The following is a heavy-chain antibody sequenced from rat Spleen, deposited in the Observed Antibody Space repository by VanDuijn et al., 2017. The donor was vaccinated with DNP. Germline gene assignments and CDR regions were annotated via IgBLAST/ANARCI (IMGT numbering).Heavy chain of an antibody. D-gene: IGHD3-2*01. J-gene: IGHJ2*01. CDR3: ARHQWTLYFDY. CDR1: GFTFNHYW. CDR2: ITSSGGST. V-gene: IGHV5-31*01. Sequence: EVQLVESGGGLVQPGRSLKVSCVASGFTFNHYWMTWIRQVTGKGLEWVASITSSGGSTYYPDSVKGRFTISIDNATRTLYLQIGSLRSEDTATYYCARHQWTLYFDYWGQGVMVSVSS.